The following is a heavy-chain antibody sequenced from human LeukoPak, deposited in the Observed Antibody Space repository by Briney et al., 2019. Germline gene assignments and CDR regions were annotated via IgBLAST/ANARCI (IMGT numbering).Heavy chain of an antibody. CDR3: ARVPFIVGATWVFHFDY. CDR2: INPNSGGT. J-gene: IGHJ4*02. CDR1: GYTFTGYY. V-gene: IGHV1-2*02. D-gene: IGHD1-26*01. Sequence: ASIKVSCKASGYTFTGYYMHWVRQAPGQGLEWMGWINPNSGGTNYAQKFQGRVTMTRDTSISTAYMELSRLRSDDTAVYYCARVPFIVGATWVFHFDYWGQGTLVTVSS.